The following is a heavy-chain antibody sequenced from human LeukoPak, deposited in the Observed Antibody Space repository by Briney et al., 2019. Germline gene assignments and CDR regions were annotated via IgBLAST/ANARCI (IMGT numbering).Heavy chain of an antibody. CDR3: ARVTGYMIEDYFDY. CDR2: MYYSGST. CDR1: GGSVSSYY. V-gene: IGHV4-59*02. Sequence: SETLSLTCTVSGGSVSSYYWSWIRQPPGKGLEWIGYMYYSGSTNYNPSLKSRVTISVDTSKNQFSLKLNSVTAADTAVYYCARVTGYMIEDYFDYWGQGILVTVSS. J-gene: IGHJ4*02. D-gene: IGHD3-9*01.